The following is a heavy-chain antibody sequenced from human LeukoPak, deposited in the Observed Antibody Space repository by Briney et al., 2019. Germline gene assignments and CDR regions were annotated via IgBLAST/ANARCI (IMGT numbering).Heavy chain of an antibody. V-gene: IGHV3-74*01. Sequence: GGSLRLSCVTSGFTFSGYWMHWVRQGPEKGLELVSRIDNDGHGIIYADSVKGRFTTSRDNVKNTPYLQMNSLRVEDTAVYYCAAGGGWDPSFGVVTHIDAWGKGTTVVVS. CDR3: AAGGGWDPSFGVVTHIDA. J-gene: IGHJ6*03. CDR2: IDNDGHGI. D-gene: IGHD3-3*01. CDR1: GFTFSGYW.